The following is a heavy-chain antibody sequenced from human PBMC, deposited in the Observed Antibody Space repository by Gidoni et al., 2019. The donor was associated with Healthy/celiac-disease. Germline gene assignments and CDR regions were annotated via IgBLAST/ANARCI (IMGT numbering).Heavy chain of an antibody. D-gene: IGHD4-17*01. CDR3: ARDQGDYGDYELPDY. J-gene: IGHJ4*02. CDR1: GFTFSSYS. Sequence: EVQLVESGGGLVKPGGSLRLSCAASGFTFSSYSMNWVRQAPGKGLEWVSSISSSSSYIYYADSVKGRFTISRDNAKNSLYLQMNSLRAEDTAVYYCARDQGDYGDYELPDYWGQGTLVTVSS. CDR2: ISSSSSYI. V-gene: IGHV3-21*01.